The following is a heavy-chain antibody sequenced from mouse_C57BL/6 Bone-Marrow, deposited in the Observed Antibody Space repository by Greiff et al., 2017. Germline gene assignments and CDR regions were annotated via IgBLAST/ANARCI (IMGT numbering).Heavy chain of an antibody. Sequence: DVKLVESGEGLVKPGGSLKLSCAASGFTFSSYAMSWVRQTPEQRLEWVGYISSGGDYTYYADTVKGRSTISRDNARNTLYLQMSSLKSEDTAMYYCTREDYGNYRAWFAYWGQGTLVTVSA. CDR3: TREDYGNYRAWFAY. CDR1: GFTFSSYA. J-gene: IGHJ3*01. V-gene: IGHV5-9-1*02. CDR2: ISSGGDYT. D-gene: IGHD2-1*01.